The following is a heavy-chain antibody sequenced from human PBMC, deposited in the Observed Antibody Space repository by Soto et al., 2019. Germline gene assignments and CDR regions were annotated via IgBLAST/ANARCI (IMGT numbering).Heavy chain of an antibody. D-gene: IGHD6-13*01. CDR2: IWNDGSGN. CDR3: ARRQTSPPTRGAAAARGGMDV. V-gene: IGHV3-33*01. CDR1: GFTFNNYG. J-gene: IGHJ6*02. Sequence: QVQLVESGGGVVQPGGSLRLSCAASGFTFNNYGMHWVRQAPGKGLEWVAVIWNDGSGNYYANSVKGRFTISRDNSKNTLYLQMSSLRVEDTAVYFCARRQTSPPTRGAAAARGGMDVWGHGTTVTVSS.